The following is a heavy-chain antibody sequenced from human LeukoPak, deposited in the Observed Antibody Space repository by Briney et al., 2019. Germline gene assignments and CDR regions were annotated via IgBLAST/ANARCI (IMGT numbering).Heavy chain of an antibody. Sequence: GGSLRLSCVVSGLTFGSYDMTWVRQAPGKGLEWVSSISSSSSYIYYADSVKGRFTISRDNAKNSLYLQMNSLRAEDTAVYYCARERGTAMVGYYFDYWGQGTLVTVSS. CDR2: ISSSSSYI. CDR3: ARERGTAMVGYYFDY. CDR1: GLTFGSYD. D-gene: IGHD5-18*01. J-gene: IGHJ4*02. V-gene: IGHV3-21*01.